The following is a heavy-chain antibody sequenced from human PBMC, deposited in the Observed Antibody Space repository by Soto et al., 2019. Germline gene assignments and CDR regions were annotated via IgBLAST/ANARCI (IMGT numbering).Heavy chain of an antibody. CDR3: AKEKTYSSGWDGMDV. CDR2: ISGSGGST. V-gene: IGHV3-23*01. D-gene: IGHD6-19*01. Sequence: EVQLLESGGGLVQPGGSLRLSCAASGFTFSSYAMSWVRQAPGKGLEWVSAISGSGGSTYYADSVMGRFTISRDNSKTTLYLQMNSLRAEDTAVYYCAKEKTYSSGWDGMDVWGQGTTVTVSS. CDR1: GFTFSSYA. J-gene: IGHJ6*02.